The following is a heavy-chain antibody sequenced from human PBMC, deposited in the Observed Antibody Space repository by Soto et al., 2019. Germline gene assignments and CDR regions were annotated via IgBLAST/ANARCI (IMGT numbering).Heavy chain of an antibody. CDR2: ISSGSSTI. CDR1: GFRFNDYY. CDR3: ATSSGALAASFPYYFDY. Sequence: PWGSLRLSCAATGFRFNDYYITFIRHAPWKWLEWVSYISSGSSTIYYAHSVKGRFTISRDNAKNSLYLQMNSLRAEDTAVYYCATSSGALAASFPYYFDYWGQGTLVTVSS. V-gene: IGHV3-11*01. D-gene: IGHD6-25*01. J-gene: IGHJ4*02.